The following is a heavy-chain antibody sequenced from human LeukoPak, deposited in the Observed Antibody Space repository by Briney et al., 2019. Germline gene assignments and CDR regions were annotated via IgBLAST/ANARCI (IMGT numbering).Heavy chain of an antibody. V-gene: IGHV4-34*01. CDR3: GRTRIPSADTSIAY. J-gene: IGHJ4*02. Sequence: SETLSLTCGVYGGSFSGYYWTWIRQPPGEGLEWIGEINHRGTTNYNPSLRSRVTISVDTSRDQFSLELSSVTAADTAVYYCGRTRIPSADTSIAYWGQGILVAVSS. CDR1: GGSFSGYY. CDR2: INHRGTT. D-gene: IGHD6-13*01.